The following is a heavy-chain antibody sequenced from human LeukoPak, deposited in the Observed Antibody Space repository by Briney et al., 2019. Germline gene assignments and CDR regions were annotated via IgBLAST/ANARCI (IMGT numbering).Heavy chain of an antibody. Sequence: SETLSLTCAVYGGSFSGYYWSWIRQPPGKGLEWIGEINHSGSTNYNPSLKSRVTISVDTSKNQFSLKWRSVTAADTAVYYCARDREQQLARFYNAFDIWGQGTMVTVSS. CDR1: GGSFSGYY. D-gene: IGHD6-13*01. CDR2: INHSGST. J-gene: IGHJ3*02. V-gene: IGHV4-34*01. CDR3: ARDREQQLARFYNAFDI.